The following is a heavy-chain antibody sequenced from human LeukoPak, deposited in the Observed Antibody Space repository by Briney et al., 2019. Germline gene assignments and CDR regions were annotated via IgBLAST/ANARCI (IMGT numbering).Heavy chain of an antibody. CDR1: GGSIRSYY. CDR3: AATYDYIWGNYRQFDC. D-gene: IGHD3-16*02. J-gene: IGHJ4*02. Sequence: PSETLSLTCSVSGGSIRSYYWNWIRQSPGKGLEWIGYIYYTGTTKYNPSLKSRVTIPLDTSSNQFSLKLSSVTAPDTAVYYCAATYDYIWGNYRQFDCWGQGTLVTVSS. V-gene: IGHV4-59*08. CDR2: IYYTGTT.